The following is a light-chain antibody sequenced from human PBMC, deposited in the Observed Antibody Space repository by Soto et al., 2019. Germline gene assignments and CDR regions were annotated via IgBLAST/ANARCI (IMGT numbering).Light chain of an antibody. CDR3: QVWDSSSDHRGV. V-gene: IGLV3-21*02. CDR2: DDG. CDR1: NIAIKS. J-gene: IGLJ2*01. Sequence: SYELTQAPSVSVAPGQTARITCGGNNIAIKSVHWYQQKPGQAPVLVVYDDGDRPSGIPERFSGSNSGNTATLTSTRVEAGDEGDYHCQVWDSSSDHRGVFGGGTKVTVL.